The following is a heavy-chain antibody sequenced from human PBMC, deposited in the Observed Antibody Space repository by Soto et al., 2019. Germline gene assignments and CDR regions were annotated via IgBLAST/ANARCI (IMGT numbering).Heavy chain of an antibody. D-gene: IGHD2-8*02. CDR2: ISYDGSNK. J-gene: IGHJ4*02. CDR1: GFTFSSYG. V-gene: IGHV3-30*18. CDR3: AKGIGSSPLVVDY. Sequence: QVQLVESGGGGVQPGRSLRLSCAASGFTFSSYGMHWVRQAPGKGLEWVAVISYDGSNKYYADSVKGRFTISRDNSKNTLYLQMNSLRAEDTAVYYCAKGIGSSPLVVDYWGQGTLVTVSS.